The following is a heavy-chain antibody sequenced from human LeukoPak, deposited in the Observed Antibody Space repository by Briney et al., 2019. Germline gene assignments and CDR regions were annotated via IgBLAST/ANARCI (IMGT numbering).Heavy chain of an antibody. D-gene: IGHD2-15*01. CDR2: TIPISGTA. V-gene: IGHV1-69*05. CDR3: ARVVGCLSGSCLNWFDP. CDR1: GYTFTGYY. Sequence: ASVKVSCKASGYTFTGYYMHWVRQAPGQGLEWMGGTIPISGTANYAQKFQDRVTITTDESTSTAYMELSSLRSEDTAVYYCARVVGCLSGSCLNWFDPWGQGTLVTVSS. J-gene: IGHJ5*02.